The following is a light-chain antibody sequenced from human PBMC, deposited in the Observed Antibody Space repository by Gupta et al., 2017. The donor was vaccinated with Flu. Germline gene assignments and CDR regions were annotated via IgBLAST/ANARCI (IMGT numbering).Light chain of an antibody. CDR2: AAS. V-gene: IGKV1-39*01. Sequence: DIQMTQSPSSLSASVGDRVTITCRSSQNIGRLFNWYQHKPGQAPKLLIYAASNLQSAVPSRLSGCGFGTDFTLTISRLQPEDFTTYYCQQSDSMPSTFGQGTKMEIK. CDR3: QQSDSMPST. CDR1: QNIGRL. J-gene: IGKJ2*01.